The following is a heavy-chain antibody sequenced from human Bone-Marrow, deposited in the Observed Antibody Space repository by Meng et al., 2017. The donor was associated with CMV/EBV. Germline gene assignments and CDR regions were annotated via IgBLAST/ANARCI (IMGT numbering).Heavy chain of an antibody. V-gene: IGHV3-30*02. D-gene: IGHD5-18*01. CDR2: IRYDGSNK. Sequence: GGSLRLSCVTSGFHFSGHVMHWVRQAPGKGLEWVAFIRYDGSNKYYADSVKGRFTICRDNSKNTLYLQMNSLRAEDTAVYYCAKDRGYSYGYFPTLYYSYGMDVWGQGTTVTVSS. CDR1: GFHFSGHV. CDR3: AKDRGYSYGYFPTLYYSYGMDV. J-gene: IGHJ6*02.